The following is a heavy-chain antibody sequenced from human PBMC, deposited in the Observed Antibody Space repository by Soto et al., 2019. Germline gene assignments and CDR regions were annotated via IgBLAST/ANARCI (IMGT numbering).Heavy chain of an antibody. CDR3: AKSTGVRATTGCVFDI. V-gene: IGHV3-23*01. CDR1: GFRFSRYA. CDR2: ISGSGADS. Sequence: QLLESGGGLAQPGGSLRLACAASGFRFSRYAMSWVRQAPGKGLERVSTISGSGADSYDADSVKGRFIISRDTYKNTLCLALHSLRADDTALSYCAKSTGVRATTGCVFDIWGQVTVFPVSS. J-gene: IGHJ3*02. D-gene: IGHD3-10*02.